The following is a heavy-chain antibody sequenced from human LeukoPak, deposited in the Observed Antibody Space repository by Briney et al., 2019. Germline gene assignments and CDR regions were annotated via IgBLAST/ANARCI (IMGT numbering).Heavy chain of an antibody. CDR3: AKRAAGYYYYGMDV. D-gene: IGHD6-13*01. V-gene: IGHV3-23*01. J-gene: IGHJ6*02. CDR2: ISGSGGST. CDR1: GFTSSSYA. Sequence: GGSLRLSCAASGFTSSSYAMSWVRQAPGKGLEWVSAISGSGGSTYYADSVKGRFTISRDNSKNTLYLQMNSLRAEDTAVYYCAKRAAGYYYYGMDVWGQGTTVTVSS.